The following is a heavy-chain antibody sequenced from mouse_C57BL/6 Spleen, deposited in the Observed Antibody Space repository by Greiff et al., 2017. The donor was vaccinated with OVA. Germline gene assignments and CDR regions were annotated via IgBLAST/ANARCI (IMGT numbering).Heavy chain of an antibody. CDR3: ARGGVVADYYAMDY. V-gene: IGHV1-42*01. J-gene: IGHJ4*01. CDR1: GYSFTGYY. D-gene: IGHD1-1*01. CDR2: INPSTGGT. Sequence: VQLKESGPELVKPGASVKISCKASGYSFTGYYMNWVKQSPEKSLEWIGEINPSTGGTTYNQKFKAKATLTVDKSSSTAYMQLKSLTSEDSAVYYCARGGVVADYYAMDYWGQGTSVTVSS.